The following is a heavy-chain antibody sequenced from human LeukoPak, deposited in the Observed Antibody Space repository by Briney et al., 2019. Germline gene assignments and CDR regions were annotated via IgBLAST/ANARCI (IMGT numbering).Heavy chain of an antibody. CDR3: ARDSRTYSSGAS. D-gene: IGHD6-19*01. CDR2: IIPIFGTA. J-gene: IGHJ5*02. Sequence: SVKVSCTASGGTFSSYAISWVRQAPGQGLEWMGEIIPIFGTANHAQKFQGRVTITADESTSTAYMELSSLRSEDTAVYYCARDSRTYSSGASWGQGTLVTVSS. CDR1: GGTFSSYA. V-gene: IGHV1-69*13.